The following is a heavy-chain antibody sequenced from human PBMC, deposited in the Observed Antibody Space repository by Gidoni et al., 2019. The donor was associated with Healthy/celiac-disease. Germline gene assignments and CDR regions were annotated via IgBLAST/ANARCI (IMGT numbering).Heavy chain of an antibody. Sequence: EVQLLESGGGLVQPGGSLRLSCAASGFTFISYARIWVRQAPGKGLEWVSAISGSGGSTYYADSVKGRFTISRDNSKNTLYLQMNSLRAEDTAVYYCAKGARMTTVVTPFDYWGQGTLVTVSS. CDR2: ISGSGGST. CDR3: AKGARMTTVVTPFDY. J-gene: IGHJ4*02. CDR1: GFTFISYA. V-gene: IGHV3-23*01. D-gene: IGHD4-17*01.